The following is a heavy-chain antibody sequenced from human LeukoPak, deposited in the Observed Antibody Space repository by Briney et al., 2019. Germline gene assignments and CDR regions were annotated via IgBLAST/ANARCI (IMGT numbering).Heavy chain of an antibody. J-gene: IGHJ6*03. CDR2: IYTSGST. CDR3: ARERIQWLNYCYYYYMDV. Sequence: SETLSLTCTVSGGSISSYYWSWIRQPAGKGLEWIGRIYTSGSTNYNPSLKSRVTMSVDTSKNQFSLKLSSVTAADTAVYYCARERIQWLNYCYYYYMDVWGKGTTVTISS. CDR1: GGSISSYY. D-gene: IGHD5-12*01. V-gene: IGHV4-4*07.